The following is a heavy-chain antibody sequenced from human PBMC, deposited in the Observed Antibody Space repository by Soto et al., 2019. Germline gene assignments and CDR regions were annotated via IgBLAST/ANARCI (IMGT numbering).Heavy chain of an antibody. V-gene: IGHV3-13*01. CDR1: GFTYNSYD. J-gene: IGHJ4*02. CDR3: AITSVADASFDY. D-gene: IGHD1-20*01. CDR2: MGGAGAK. Sequence: DVQLVESGGGSVRPGGSLRLSCAAFGFTYNSYDMHWVRQVAGGGLEWVSSMGGAGAKEYAASVRGRFIISRDNSKSTLFLHMSSLKNEDTAVYYCAITSVADASFDYWGQGTLVTVSS.